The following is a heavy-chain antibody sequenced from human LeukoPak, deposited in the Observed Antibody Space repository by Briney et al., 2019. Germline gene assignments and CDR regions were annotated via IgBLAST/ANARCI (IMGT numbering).Heavy chain of an antibody. CDR3: ARDIDRVFNWFDP. CDR2: INAGNGNT. Sequence: ASVTVSCKASGYIFASYAMHWVRQAPGQRLEWMGWINAGNGNTKYSQKFQGRVTITRDTSATTVYMELSSLRSEDTAVYYCARDIDRVFNWFDPWGQGTLVTVSS. CDR1: GYIFASYA. J-gene: IGHJ5*02. V-gene: IGHV1-3*01. D-gene: IGHD6-13*01.